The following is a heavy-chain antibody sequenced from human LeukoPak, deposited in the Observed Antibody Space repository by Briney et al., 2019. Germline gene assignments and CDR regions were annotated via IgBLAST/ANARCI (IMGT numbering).Heavy chain of an antibody. D-gene: IGHD3-22*01. CDR2: INHSGST. V-gene: IGHV4-34*01. J-gene: IGHJ4*02. CDR1: GGSFSGYY. Sequence: PSETLSLTCAVYGGSFSGYYWMWLRQPPGKGREWMGEINHSGSTNYNPSLKSRVTISVDTSKNPFSLKMSSVTAADTAVYYCARRAFYYYDSSGYYYVGRNTFDYWGQGTLVTVSS. CDR3: ARRAFYYYDSSGYYYVGRNTFDY.